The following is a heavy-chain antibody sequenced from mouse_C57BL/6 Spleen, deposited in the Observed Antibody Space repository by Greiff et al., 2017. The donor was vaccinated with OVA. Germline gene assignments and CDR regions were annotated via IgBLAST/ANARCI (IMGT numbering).Heavy chain of an antibody. D-gene: IGHD2-5*01. CDR3: ARDSSNYSWFAY. CDR1: GYTFTSYW. V-gene: IGHV1-69*01. Sequence: VQLQQPGAELVMPGASVKLSCKASGYTFTSYWMHWVKQRPGQGLEWIGEIDPSDSYTNYNQKLKGKSTLTVDKSSSTAYMQLSSLTSEASAVYYCARDSSNYSWFAYWGQGTLVTVSA. CDR2: IDPSDSYT. J-gene: IGHJ3*01.